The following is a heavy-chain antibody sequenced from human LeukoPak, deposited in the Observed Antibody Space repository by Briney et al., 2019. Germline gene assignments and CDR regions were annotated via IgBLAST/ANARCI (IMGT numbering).Heavy chain of an antibody. J-gene: IGHJ6*02. Sequence: GASVKVSCKASGYTFTGYHMHWVRQAPGQGLEWMGIINPSGGSTSYAQKFQGRVTMTRDTSTSTVYMELSSLRSEDTAVYYCATYYGDYAPTNYGMDVWGQGTTVTVSS. D-gene: IGHD4-17*01. V-gene: IGHV1-46*01. CDR2: INPSGGST. CDR3: ATYYGDYAPTNYGMDV. CDR1: GYTFTGYH.